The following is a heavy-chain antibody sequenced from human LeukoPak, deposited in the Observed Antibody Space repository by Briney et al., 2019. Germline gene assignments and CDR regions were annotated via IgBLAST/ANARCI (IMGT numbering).Heavy chain of an antibody. D-gene: IGHD4-17*01. J-gene: IGHJ4*02. Sequence: PSETLSLTCAVYGGSFSGDYWSWIRQPPGKGLEWIGEINHSGSTNYNPSLKSRVTISADTSKNQFSLKLGSVTAADTAVYYCARGRGDEYGPHDYWGQGTLVTVSS. CDR1: GGSFSGDY. V-gene: IGHV4-34*01. CDR3: ARGRGDEYGPHDY. CDR2: INHSGST.